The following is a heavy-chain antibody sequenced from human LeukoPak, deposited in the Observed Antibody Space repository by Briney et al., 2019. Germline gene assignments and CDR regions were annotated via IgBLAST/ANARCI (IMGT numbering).Heavy chain of an antibody. CDR2: ISGKTGNI. D-gene: IGHD2-21*01. CDR1: GYNFLNYG. J-gene: IGHJ6*03. V-gene: IGHV1-18*01. CDR3: ARRFLNSHPIYYYMDV. Sequence: ASVKVSCKASGYNFLNYGISWVRQAPGQGLEWMGWISGKTGNINYAQKFQARATMTRDTSTSTAYMELRSLRSDDTAVYFCARRFLNSHPIYYYMDVRAKGTTVIVSS.